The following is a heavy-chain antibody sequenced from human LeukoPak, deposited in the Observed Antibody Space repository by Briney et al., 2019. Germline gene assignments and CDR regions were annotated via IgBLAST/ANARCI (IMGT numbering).Heavy chain of an antibody. J-gene: IGHJ3*02. D-gene: IGHD3-22*01. CDR1: GGSISSSSYY. V-gene: IGHV4-39*01. CDR2: IYYSGST. Sequence: SETLSLTCTVSGGSISSSSYYWGWIRQPPGKGLEWIGSIYYSGSTYYNPSLKSRVTISVDTSKNQFSLKLSSVTAADTAVYYCARPRDSDAFDIWGQGTMVTVSS. CDR3: ARPRDSDAFDI.